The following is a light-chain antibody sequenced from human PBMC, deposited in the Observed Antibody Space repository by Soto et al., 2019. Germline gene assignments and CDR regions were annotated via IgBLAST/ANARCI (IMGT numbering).Light chain of an antibody. CDR1: LGISIN. V-gene: IGKV3D-15*01. CDR3: QQYNSWPIT. J-gene: IGKJ5*01. CDR2: GAS. Sequence: EIVMTQSPATLSVSPGERVTLSCRASLGISINLAWYQQRPGQAPRLLIYGASTWGTGVPPRFTGSGSGTEFTLTISGLQSEDFAVYYCQQYNSWPITFGQGTRLEIK.